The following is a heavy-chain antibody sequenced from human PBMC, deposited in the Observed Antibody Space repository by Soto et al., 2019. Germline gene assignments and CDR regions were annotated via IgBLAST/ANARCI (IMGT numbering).Heavy chain of an antibody. V-gene: IGHV3-7*04. CDR2: IKQDGSEQ. CDR3: ARPLRGYSGPEPAFDP. Sequence: EVQLVESGGGLVQPGGSLRLSCAASGFTFSSYWMSWVRQAPGKGLEWVANIKQDGSEQYYVDSVKGQFTISRDKAKNSLYLQMNSRRAEDTAVYYCARPLRGYSGPEPAFDPWGQGTLVTVSS. D-gene: IGHD5-12*01. CDR1: GFTFSSYW. J-gene: IGHJ5*02.